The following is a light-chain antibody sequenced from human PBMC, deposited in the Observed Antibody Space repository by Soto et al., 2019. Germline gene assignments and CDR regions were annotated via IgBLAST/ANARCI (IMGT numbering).Light chain of an antibody. CDR3: QQSYSTPWT. Sequence: IKMNKSPASLSAYVGDRVTITCRASQSISYYLNWYQQKQGRAPRLLIYSTSTLQSGVPSKFSGSASGTDFTLTISSLQPEDFATYYCQQSYSTPWTFGQGTKVDNK. CDR1: QSISYY. CDR2: STS. V-gene: IGKV1-39*01. J-gene: IGKJ1*01.